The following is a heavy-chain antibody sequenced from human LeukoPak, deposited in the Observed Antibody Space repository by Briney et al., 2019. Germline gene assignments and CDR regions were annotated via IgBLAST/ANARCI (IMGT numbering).Heavy chain of an antibody. J-gene: IGHJ4*02. CDR1: GFTFSNYA. CDR3: STSGEDSLARPGSGY. CDR2: MTGRAGST. V-gene: IGHV3-23*01. D-gene: IGHD3-10*01. Sequence: GGSLRLSCAASGFTFSNYAMTWLRQAPAKGLEWVSTMTGRAGSTYYADSVKGRFTISRDNSKNTLSLQVNSLRAEDTAVYYCSTSGEDSLARPGSGYWGQGTLVTVSS.